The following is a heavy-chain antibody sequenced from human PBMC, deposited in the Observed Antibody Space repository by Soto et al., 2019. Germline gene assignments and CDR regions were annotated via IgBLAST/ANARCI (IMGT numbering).Heavy chain of an antibody. Sequence: SVKVSCKASGYTFTSYGISWVRQAPGQGLEWMGGIIPIFGTANYAQKFQGRVTITADESTSTAYMELSSLRSEDTAVYYCARSLPYYDILTGPFDYWGQGTLVTVSS. CDR2: IIPIFGTA. J-gene: IGHJ4*02. CDR1: GYTFTSYG. D-gene: IGHD3-9*01. CDR3: ARSLPYYDILTGPFDY. V-gene: IGHV1-69*13.